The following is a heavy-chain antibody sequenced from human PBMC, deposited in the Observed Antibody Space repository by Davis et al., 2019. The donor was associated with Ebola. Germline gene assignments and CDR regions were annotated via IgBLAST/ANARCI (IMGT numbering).Heavy chain of an antibody. J-gene: IGHJ5*02. CDR3: ARVSSWVGGGDSSVP. CDR2: ISAYNGKT. CDR1: GYTLTELS. Sequence: ASVKVSCKVSGYTLTELSMHWVRQAPGKGLEWMGWISAYNGKTNYAQKLQDRVTMTTDTSTTTAYMELRSLTSDDTAVYYCARVSSWVGGGDSSVPWGQGTLVTVSS. V-gene: IGHV1-18*01. D-gene: IGHD3-10*01.